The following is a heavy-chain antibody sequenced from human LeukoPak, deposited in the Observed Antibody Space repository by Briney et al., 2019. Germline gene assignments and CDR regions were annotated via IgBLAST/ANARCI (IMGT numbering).Heavy chain of an antibody. CDR2: IYPDDSDT. CDR1: GYSFTNYW. Sequence: GESLEISCKGSGYSFTNYWIAWVRQMPGKGLGWMGIIYPDDSDTRYSPSFQGQVTISADKSISTAYLQWSSLKASDTAMYYCARIWLRAFDIWGQGTMVTVSS. D-gene: IGHD3-16*01. V-gene: IGHV5-51*01. CDR3: ARIWLRAFDI. J-gene: IGHJ3*02.